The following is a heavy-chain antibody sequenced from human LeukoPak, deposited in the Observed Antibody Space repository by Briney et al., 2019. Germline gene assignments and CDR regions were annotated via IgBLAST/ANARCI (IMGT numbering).Heavy chain of an antibody. CDR1: GGSTSSSRYH. CDR2: IYYSGDT. CDR3: ARLDWGSGGSGSFDY. D-gene: IGHD3-9*01. J-gene: IGHJ4*02. Sequence: SETLSLTCTVSGGSTSSSRYHWGWLRQPPGRGLEWIGSIYYSGDTYHNPSLKSRVTISVATSKTQFSLKLSSVTAADTAVYYCARLDWGSGGSGSFDYWGQGSLVTVSS. V-gene: IGHV4-39*01.